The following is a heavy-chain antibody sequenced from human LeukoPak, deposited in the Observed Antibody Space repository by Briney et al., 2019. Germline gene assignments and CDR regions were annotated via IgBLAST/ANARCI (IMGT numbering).Heavy chain of an antibody. J-gene: IGHJ4*02. CDR3: ARGVNSSPARNFDY. Sequence: PSETLSLTCTVSGGSISTSNYYWGWIRQPPGKGLEWIGNIFYSGSTYYSPSLKSRVTISVDTSKNQFSLKLSSVTAADTAVYYCARGVNSSPARNFDYWGQGTLVTVSS. V-gene: IGHV4-39*07. CDR2: IFYSGST. D-gene: IGHD6-13*01. CDR1: GGSISTSNYY.